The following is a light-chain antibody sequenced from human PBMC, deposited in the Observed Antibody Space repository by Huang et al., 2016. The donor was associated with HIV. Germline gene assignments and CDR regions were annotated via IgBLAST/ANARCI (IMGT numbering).Light chain of an antibody. CDR3: QQRFSTTIT. Sequence: DIQMTQSPPSLSASVGDSVTIARRASQNVNTYLNWYQQKPGQAPRLLIFAASRLRSGVPSRFSGSGSGTEFTLTISSLQLEDFATYYCQQRFSTTITFGQGTRLDMK. J-gene: IGKJ5*01. CDR1: QNVNTY. V-gene: IGKV1-39*01. CDR2: AAS.